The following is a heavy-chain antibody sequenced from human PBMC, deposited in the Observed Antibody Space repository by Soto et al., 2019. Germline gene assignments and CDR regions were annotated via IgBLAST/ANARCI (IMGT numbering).Heavy chain of an antibody. J-gene: IGHJ4*02. CDR3: ARGRWAYGDYDPGDVDY. D-gene: IGHD4-17*01. Sequence: ASVKVSCKASGYTFTSYGISWVRQAPGQGLEWMGWISAYNGNTNYAQKLQGRVTMTTDTSTSTAYMELRSLRSDDTAVYYCARGRWAYGDYDPGDVDYWGQGTLVTVSS. CDR2: ISAYNGNT. CDR1: GYTFTSYG. V-gene: IGHV1-18*04.